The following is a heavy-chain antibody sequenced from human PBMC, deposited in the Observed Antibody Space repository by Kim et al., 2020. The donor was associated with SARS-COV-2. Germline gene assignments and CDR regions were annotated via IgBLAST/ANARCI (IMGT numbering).Heavy chain of an antibody. V-gene: IGHV4-30-2*01. Sequence: SETLSFTCAVSGGSISSGGYSWSWIRQPPGKGLEWIGYIYHSGSTYYNPSLKSRVTISSDRSKNQFSLKLSSVTAADTAVYYCARQSSHCSSTSCYNWF. J-gene: IGHJ5*01. D-gene: IGHD2-2*01. CDR2: IYHSGST. CDR3: ARQSSHCSSTSCYNWF. CDR1: GGSISSGGYS.